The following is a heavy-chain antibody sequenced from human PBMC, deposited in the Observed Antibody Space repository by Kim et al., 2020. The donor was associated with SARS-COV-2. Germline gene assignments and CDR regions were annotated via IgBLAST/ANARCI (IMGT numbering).Heavy chain of an antibody. CDR3: ARKDIWGVAATRGYYFDY. CDR1: GGSFSGYY. CDR2: INHSGST. V-gene: IGHV4-34*01. J-gene: IGHJ4*02. D-gene: IGHD2-15*01. Sequence: SETLSLTCAVYGGSFSGYYWSWIRQPPGKGLEWIGEINHSGSTNYNPSLKSRVTISVDTSKNQFSLKLSSVTAADTAVYYCARKDIWGVAATRGYYFDYWGQGTLVTVSS.